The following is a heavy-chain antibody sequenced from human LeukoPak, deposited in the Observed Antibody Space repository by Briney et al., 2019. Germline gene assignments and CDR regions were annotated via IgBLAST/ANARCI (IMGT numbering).Heavy chain of an antibody. CDR1: GGTFSSYA. V-gene: IGHV1-69*01. CDR2: IIPIFGTA. D-gene: IGHD2-2*01. CDR3: ARVIVVVPADPGRAPNYYYYGMDV. J-gene: IGHJ6*04. Sequence: SVNVSCKASGGTFSSYAISGVRQAPGQGLEWMGGIIPIFGTANYAQKFQGRVTITADESTSTAYMELSSLRSEDTAVYYCARVIVVVPADPGRAPNYYYYGMDVWGKGTTVTVSS.